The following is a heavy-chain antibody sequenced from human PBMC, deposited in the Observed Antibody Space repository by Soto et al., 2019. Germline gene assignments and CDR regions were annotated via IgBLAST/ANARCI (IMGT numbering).Heavy chain of an antibody. CDR2: IDWDGGR. Sequence: SGPTLVNPTQTLTLTCTFSGFSRNTILTRVSWIRHPPGKALEWLARIDWDGGRFYTASLRTRLTISKDTSENQVVLTMTNMDPVDTATYYCTRAPGIAAAGTDWFDPWGQGTQVTVSS. V-gene: IGHV2-70*04. J-gene: IGHJ5*02. CDR3: TRAPGIAAAGTDWFDP. D-gene: IGHD6-13*01. CDR1: GFSRNTILTR.